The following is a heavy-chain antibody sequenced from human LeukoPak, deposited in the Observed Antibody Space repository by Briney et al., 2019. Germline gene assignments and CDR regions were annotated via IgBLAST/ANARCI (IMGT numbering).Heavy chain of an antibody. J-gene: IGHJ4*02. CDR2: IYYSGST. CDR3: ARALGWGYQLPISYFDY. Sequence: PSQTLSLTCAVSGGSISSGGYSWSWIRQPPGKGLEWIGYIYYSGSTNYNPSLKSRVTMSVDTAKNQFSLKLSSVTAADTAVYYCARALGWGYQLPISYFDYWGQGTLVTVSS. CDR1: GGSISSGGYS. D-gene: IGHD2-2*01. V-gene: IGHV4-61*08.